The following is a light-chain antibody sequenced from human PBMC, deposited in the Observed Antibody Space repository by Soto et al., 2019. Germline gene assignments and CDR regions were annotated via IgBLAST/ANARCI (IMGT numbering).Light chain of an antibody. CDR3: QQYHSSPLT. Sequence: EIVLTQSPVTLSLSPGERAALSCRASQSVTSSYLAWYQQKPGQAPRRLIYGASIRATGIPDRFSGSGSGTDFTLTISRLEPEDFALYFCQQYHSSPLTFGQGTKVDI. V-gene: IGKV3-20*01. CDR2: GAS. CDR1: QSVTSSY. J-gene: IGKJ1*01.